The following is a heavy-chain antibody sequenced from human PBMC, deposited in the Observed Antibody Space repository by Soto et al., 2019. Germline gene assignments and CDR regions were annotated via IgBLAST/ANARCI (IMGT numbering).Heavy chain of an antibody. D-gene: IGHD1-26*01. J-gene: IGHJ4*02. CDR3: AIAVGATGD. CDR1: GYTFTSYA. V-gene: IGHV1-3*01. CDR2: INAGNGNT. Sequence: QVQLVQSGAEVKKPGASVKVSCKASGYTFTSYAMHWVRQAPGQRRERMGWINAGNGNTKYSQKFQGRVTITRDTSASTAYMALNRLRSETTAVHYRAIAVGATGDWGQGPLVTVSS.